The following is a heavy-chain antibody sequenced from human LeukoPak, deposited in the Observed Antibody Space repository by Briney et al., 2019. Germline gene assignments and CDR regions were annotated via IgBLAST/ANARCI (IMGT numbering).Heavy chain of an antibody. CDR1: GGTFSSYA. D-gene: IGHD6-13*01. Sequence: SVKVSCKASGGTFSSYAISWVRQAPGQGLEWMGGIIPIFGTANYAQKFQGRVTITADESTSTAHMELSSLRSEDTAVYYCARDNAAAASFDYWGQGTLVTVSS. V-gene: IGHV1-69*01. CDR3: ARDNAAAASFDY. J-gene: IGHJ4*02. CDR2: IIPIFGTA.